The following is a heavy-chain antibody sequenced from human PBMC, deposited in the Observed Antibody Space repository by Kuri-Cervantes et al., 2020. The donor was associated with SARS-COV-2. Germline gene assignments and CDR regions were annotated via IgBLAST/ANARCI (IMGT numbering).Heavy chain of an antibody. CDR2: IKQDGSEK. D-gene: IGHD3-3*01. Sequence: GGSLRLSCAASGVTFSSYWMSWVRQAPGKGLEWVANIKQDGSEKYYVDSVKGRFTISRDSAKNSLYLQMNSLRAEDTAVYYCERKRNNYDFWSGPIYYFDYWGQGTLVTVSS. J-gene: IGHJ4*02. CDR3: ERKRNNYDFWSGPIYYFDY. CDR1: GVTFSSYW. V-gene: IGHV3-7*01.